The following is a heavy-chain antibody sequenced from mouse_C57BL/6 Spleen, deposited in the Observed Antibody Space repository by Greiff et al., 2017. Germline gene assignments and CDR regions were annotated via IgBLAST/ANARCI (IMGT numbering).Heavy chain of an antibody. Sequence: QVQLKQPGAELVMPGASVKLSCKASGYTFTSYWMHWVKQRPGQGLEWIGEIDPSDSYTNYNQKFKGKSTLTVDKSSSTAYMQLSSLTSEDSAVYYCARRDGYYRYFDVWGTGTTVTVSS. CDR2: IDPSDSYT. J-gene: IGHJ1*03. CDR1: GYTFTSYW. V-gene: IGHV1-69*01. D-gene: IGHD2-3*01. CDR3: ARRDGYYRYFDV.